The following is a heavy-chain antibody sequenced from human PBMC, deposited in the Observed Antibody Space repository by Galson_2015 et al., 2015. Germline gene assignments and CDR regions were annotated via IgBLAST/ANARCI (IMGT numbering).Heavy chain of an antibody. CDR1: AFAFSIYE. CDR3: AKTTVAAGSSWYMDA. CDR2: ITSTGDTT. J-gene: IGHJ6*03. D-gene: IGHD4-23*01. Sequence: SLRLSCAASAFAFSIYEMNWIRQAPGKGLEWVSYITSTGDTTYYADYVKGRFTVSRDNAKNSLFLQMNSLRAEDTALYYCAKTTVAAGSSWYMDAWCKWTTVTVSS. V-gene: IGHV3-48*03.